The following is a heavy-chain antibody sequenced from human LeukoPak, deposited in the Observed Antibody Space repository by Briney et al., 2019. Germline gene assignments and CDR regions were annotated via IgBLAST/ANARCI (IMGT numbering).Heavy chain of an antibody. D-gene: IGHD6-13*01. CDR2: IQNDASTE. V-gene: IGHV3-33*05. CDR3: ARGVAAAVVDY. CDR1: GFIFSHYG. J-gene: IGHJ4*02. Sequence: GGSLRLSCAASGFIFSHYGMHWVRQAPGKGLEWVAVIQNDASTENFADSVKGRFTISRDNSKNTVFLQMNSLRVEDTAVYYCARGVAAAVVDYWGQGTLVTVSS.